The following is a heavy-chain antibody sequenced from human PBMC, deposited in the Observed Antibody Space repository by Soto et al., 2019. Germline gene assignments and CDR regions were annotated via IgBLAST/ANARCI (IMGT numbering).Heavy chain of an antibody. Sequence: QVQLQQWGAGLLKPSETLSLTCAVYGGSFSGYYWSWIRQPPGKGLEWIGEINHSGSTNYNPSLKSRVTISVDTSKNQFSLELSSVTAADTAVYYCARDGGGLIYAFDIWGQGTMVTVSS. CDR3: ARDGGGLIYAFDI. CDR1: GGSFSGYY. D-gene: IGHD3-16*01. CDR2: INHSGST. V-gene: IGHV4-34*01. J-gene: IGHJ3*02.